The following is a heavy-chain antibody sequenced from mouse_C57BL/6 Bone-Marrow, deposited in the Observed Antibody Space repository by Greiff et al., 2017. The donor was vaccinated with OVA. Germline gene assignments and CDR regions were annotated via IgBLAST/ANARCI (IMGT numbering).Heavy chain of an antibody. CDR1: GYTFTSYG. CDR3: AITTVVAYYAMDY. D-gene: IGHD1-1*01. CDR2: IYPRSGNT. V-gene: IGHV1-81*01. J-gene: IGHJ4*01. Sequence: VKLQESGAELARPGASVKLSCKASGYTFTSYGISWVKQRTGQGLEWIGEIYPRSGNTYYNEKFKGKATLTADKSSSTAYMELRSLTSEDSAVYFCAITTVVAYYAMDYWGQGTSVTVSS.